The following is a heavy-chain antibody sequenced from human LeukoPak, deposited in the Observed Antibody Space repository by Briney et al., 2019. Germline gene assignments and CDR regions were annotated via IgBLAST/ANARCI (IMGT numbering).Heavy chain of an antibody. CDR3: ARGGTAMVDYYYYYYMDV. V-gene: IGHV4-34*01. D-gene: IGHD5-18*01. CDR2: INHSGST. J-gene: IGHJ6*03. Sequence: PSETLSLTCAVYGGSFSGYYWSWIRQPPGKGLEWIGEINHSGSTNYNPSLKSRVTISVDTSKNQFSLKLSSVTAADTAVYYCARGGTAMVDYYYYYYMDVWGKGTTVTVSS. CDR1: GGSFSGYY.